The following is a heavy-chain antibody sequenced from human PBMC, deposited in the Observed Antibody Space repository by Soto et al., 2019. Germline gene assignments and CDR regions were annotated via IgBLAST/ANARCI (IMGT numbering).Heavy chain of an antibody. J-gene: IGHJ4*02. D-gene: IGHD3-22*01. V-gene: IGHV4-59*01. CDR2: IYYSGST. CDR1: GGSISSYY. Sequence: SETLSLTCTVSGGSISSYYWSWIRQPPGKGLEWIGYIYYSGSTNYNPSLKSRVTISVDTSKNQFSLKLSSVTAADTAVYYCARDGYYYDSSGYYPDWGQGTLVNVS. CDR3: ARDGYYYDSSGYYPD.